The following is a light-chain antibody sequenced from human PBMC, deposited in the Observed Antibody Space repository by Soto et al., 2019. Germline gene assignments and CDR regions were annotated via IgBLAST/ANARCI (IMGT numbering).Light chain of an antibody. V-gene: IGKV1-5*01. CDR1: QTIGTW. CDR2: DAS. Sequence: DIQMTQSPSTLSASVGDSVTLTCRASQTIGTWLAWYQQKPGKAPKLLTYDASSLQSGVPSRFSGYGSETEFTLTISSLQPDDFATYYCQQYNTLWTFGQGTKVDIK. J-gene: IGKJ1*01. CDR3: QQYNTLWT.